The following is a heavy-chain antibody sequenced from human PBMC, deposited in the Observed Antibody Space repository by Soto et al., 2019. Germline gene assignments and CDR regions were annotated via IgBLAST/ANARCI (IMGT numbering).Heavy chain of an antibody. V-gene: IGHV3-30*18. J-gene: IGHJ4*02. CDR2: ISYDGSNK. Sequence: QVQLVESGGGVVQPGRSLRLSCAASGFTFSSYGMHWVRQAPGKGLEWVAVISYDGSNKYYADSVKGRFTISRDNSKNTLYLQMNSLRAEDTAIYYCAKDEEEQWLVPDYWGQGTLVTVSS. CDR3: AKDEEEQWLVPDY. D-gene: IGHD6-19*01. CDR1: GFTFSSYG.